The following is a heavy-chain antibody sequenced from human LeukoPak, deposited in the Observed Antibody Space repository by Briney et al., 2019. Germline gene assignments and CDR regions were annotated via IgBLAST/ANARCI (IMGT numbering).Heavy chain of an antibody. D-gene: IGHD3-3*01. Sequence: GGSLRLSCAASGFTFSSDWMSWVRQAPGKGLEWVANIKQDGSEKYYVDSVKGRFTISRDNAKNSLYLQMNSLRAEDTAVYYCATVAPYDFWSGPTAPSFDYWGQGTLVTVSS. CDR2: IKQDGSEK. J-gene: IGHJ4*02. CDR3: ATVAPYDFWSGPTAPSFDY. CDR1: GFTFSSDW. V-gene: IGHV3-7*01.